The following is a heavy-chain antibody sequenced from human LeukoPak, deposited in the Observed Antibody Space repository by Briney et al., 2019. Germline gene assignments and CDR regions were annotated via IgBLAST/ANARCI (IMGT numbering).Heavy chain of an antibody. CDR1: GGSISSGGNY. Sequence: SETLSLTCTVSGGSISSGGNYWSWIRRHPGKGLEWIGYIYYSGRTFYNPSLKSRVTISVATFRNQFSLMLTSVTVADTAVYYCARTDRSGYYGDFWGQGTLVTVSS. CDR3: ARTDRSGYYGDF. CDR2: IYYSGRT. V-gene: IGHV4-31*03. D-gene: IGHD3-22*01. J-gene: IGHJ4*02.